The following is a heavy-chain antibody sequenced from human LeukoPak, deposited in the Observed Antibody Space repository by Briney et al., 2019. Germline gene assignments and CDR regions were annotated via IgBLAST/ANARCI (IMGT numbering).Heavy chain of an antibody. CDR2: ISAYNGNT. CDR3: ARGLYYDSSGYCVY. Sequence: GASVKVSCKASGYTFTSYGISWVRQAPGQGLEWMGWISAYNGNTNYAQKLQGRVTMTTDTSTSTAYMELRSLRSDDTAVYYCARGLYYDSSGYCVYWGQGTLVTVSS. D-gene: IGHD3-22*01. V-gene: IGHV1-18*01. J-gene: IGHJ4*02. CDR1: GYTFTSYG.